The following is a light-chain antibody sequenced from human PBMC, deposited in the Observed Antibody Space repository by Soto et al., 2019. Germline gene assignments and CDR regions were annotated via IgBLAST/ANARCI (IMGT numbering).Light chain of an antibody. CDR3: SSHAGDSNLV. CDR1: SSDVGGYNF. V-gene: IGLV2-14*03. Sequence: QSALTQPASVSGSPGQSITISCTGTSSDVGGYNFVSWYQQHPGKAPKLMIFEVSHRPSGVSDRFSGSKSGNTASLTISGLQAEYEADYYCSSHAGDSNLVFGGGTKVTVL. J-gene: IGLJ3*02. CDR2: EVS.